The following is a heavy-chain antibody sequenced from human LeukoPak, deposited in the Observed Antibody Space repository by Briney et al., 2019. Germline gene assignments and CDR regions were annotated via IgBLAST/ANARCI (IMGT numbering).Heavy chain of an antibody. Sequence: SETLSLTCTVSGGSISSYYWSWIRQPAGKGLEWIGRIYTSGSTNYNPSLKSRVTMSVDTSKNQFSLKLSSVTAADTAVYYCARENYYDSSGYKETGYYYYYGMDVWGQGTTVTVSS. CDR2: IYTSGST. V-gene: IGHV4-4*07. CDR1: GGSISSYY. J-gene: IGHJ6*02. CDR3: ARENYYDSSGYKETGYYYYYGMDV. D-gene: IGHD3-22*01.